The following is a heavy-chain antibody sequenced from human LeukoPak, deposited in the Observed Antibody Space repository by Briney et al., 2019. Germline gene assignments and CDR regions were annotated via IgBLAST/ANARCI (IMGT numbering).Heavy chain of an antibody. D-gene: IGHD3-16*02. CDR1: GGSISSSSYY. CDR3: ARVYLTYFDY. V-gene: IGHV4-39*07. Sequence: SETLSLTCTVSGGSISSSSYYWGWIRQPPGKGLEWIGSIHYSGSTNYNPSLKSRVTMSVDTSKNQFSLKLSSVTAADTAVYYCARVYLTYFDYWGQGTLVTVSS. J-gene: IGHJ4*02. CDR2: IHYSGST.